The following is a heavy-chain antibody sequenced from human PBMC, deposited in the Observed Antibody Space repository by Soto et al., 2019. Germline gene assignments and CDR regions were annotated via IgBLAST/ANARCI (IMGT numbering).Heavy chain of an antibody. V-gene: IGHV1-3*01. CDR3: ARDYCSGGSCLDY. D-gene: IGHD2-15*01. Sequence: ASVKVSCKASGYTFTGYAMHWVRQAPGQRLEWMGWINAGNGNTKYSQKFQGRVTITRDTSTSTVYMELSSLRSEDTAVYYCARDYCSGGSCLDYWGQGTLVTVSS. CDR1: GYTFTGYA. J-gene: IGHJ4*02. CDR2: INAGNGNT.